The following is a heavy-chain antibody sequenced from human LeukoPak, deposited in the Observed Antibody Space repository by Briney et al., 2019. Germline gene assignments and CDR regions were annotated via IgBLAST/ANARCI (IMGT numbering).Heavy chain of an antibody. D-gene: IGHD5-18*01. J-gene: IGHJ4*02. Sequence: GGSLRLSCAASGFTFSSHWMHWVRQAPGKGLVWVSRINSDGSITSYADSVKGRFTISRDNAKDALYLQMNSLRAEDAAVYYCASPMWDTAIHDYWGQGTLVTVSS. V-gene: IGHV3-74*01. CDR2: INSDGSIT. CDR3: ASPMWDTAIHDY. CDR1: GFTFSSHW.